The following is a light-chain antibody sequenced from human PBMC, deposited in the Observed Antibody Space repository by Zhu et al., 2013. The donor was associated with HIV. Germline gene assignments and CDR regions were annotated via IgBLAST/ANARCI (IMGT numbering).Light chain of an antibody. Sequence: DIQMTQSPSTLSASVGDRVTITCRASQSISTWLAWYQQQAGKAPKLLIYDAASLERGVPSRFSGSGSGTEFTLTISSLEPDDFATYFCQQYNIGVTFGGGTRVEIK. CDR1: QSISTW. J-gene: IGKJ4*01. CDR2: DAA. CDR3: QQYNIGVT. V-gene: IGKV1-5*01.